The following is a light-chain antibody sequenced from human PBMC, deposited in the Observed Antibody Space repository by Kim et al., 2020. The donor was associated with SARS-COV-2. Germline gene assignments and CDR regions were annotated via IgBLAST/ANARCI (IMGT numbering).Light chain of an antibody. CDR2: AAP. J-gene: IGKJ1*01. CDR1: QSISSY. CDR3: QQSDSVPPT. Sequence: ASVGDRVAITCRARQSISSYLNWYQQKPGKAPKLLIYAAPSLQSGVPSRFSGSGSGTDFTLTISSLQPDDFATYYCQQSDSVPPTFGQGTKVDIK. V-gene: IGKV1-39*01.